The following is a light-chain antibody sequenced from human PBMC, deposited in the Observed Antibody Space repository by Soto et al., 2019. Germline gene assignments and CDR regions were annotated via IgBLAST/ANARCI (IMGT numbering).Light chain of an antibody. CDR2: AAS. CDR3: QQYNSIPLT. CDR1: QNVSGW. V-gene: IGKV1-5*01. Sequence: DIEITQSPTTLSPSISAVVTITCRASQNVSGWLAWYQQKPGKAPKLLIYAASKLESGVSSRFRGHVSGTEFTLSISSLQPGDSATYYCQQYNSIPLTFGLGIKVDI. J-gene: IGKJ1*01.